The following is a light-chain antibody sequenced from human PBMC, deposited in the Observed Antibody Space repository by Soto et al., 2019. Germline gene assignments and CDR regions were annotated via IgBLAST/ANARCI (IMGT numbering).Light chain of an antibody. Sequence: DIQMTQSPSTLSGSVGDRVTITCRASQTISSWLAWYQQKPGKAPKLLIYKASTLKSGVPSMFSGRGSGTEFTLTISSLQPDDFATYYCQHYNSYSEAVGQGTKVDIK. CDR3: QHYNSYSEA. CDR1: QTISSW. J-gene: IGKJ1*01. CDR2: KAS. V-gene: IGKV1-5*03.